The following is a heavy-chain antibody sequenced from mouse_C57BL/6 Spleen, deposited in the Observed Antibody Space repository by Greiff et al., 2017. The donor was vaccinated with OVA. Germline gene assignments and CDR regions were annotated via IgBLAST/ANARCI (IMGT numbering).Heavy chain of an antibody. CDR2: IDPSDSYT. CDR3: AVKGGYSNYFYAMDY. V-gene: IGHV1-69*01. D-gene: IGHD2-5*01. Sequence: QVQLQQPGAELVMPGASVKLSCKASGYTFTSYWMHWVKQRPGQGLEWIGEIDPSDSYTNYNQKFKGKSTLTVDKSSSTAYMQLSSLTSEDSAVYDCAVKGGYSNYFYAMDYWGQGTSVTVSS. J-gene: IGHJ4*01. CDR1: GYTFTSYW.